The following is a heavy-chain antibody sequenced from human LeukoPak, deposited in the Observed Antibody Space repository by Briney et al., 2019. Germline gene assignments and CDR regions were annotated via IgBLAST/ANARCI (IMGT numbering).Heavy chain of an antibody. D-gene: IGHD1-26*01. Sequence: GGSLRLSCAASGFTFSTFAMSWVRQAPGEGLEWVSVIYSDGSIYYADSVKGRFTISRDNSKNTVYLQMNNLRAEDTAVYYCARHPPESGSAHYFDYWGQGTLVTVSS. CDR3: ARHPPESGSAHYFDY. V-gene: IGHV3-66*04. CDR2: IYSDGSI. J-gene: IGHJ4*02. CDR1: GFTFSTFA.